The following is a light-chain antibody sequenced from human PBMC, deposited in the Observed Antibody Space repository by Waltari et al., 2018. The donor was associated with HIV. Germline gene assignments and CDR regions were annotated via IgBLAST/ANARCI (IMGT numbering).Light chain of an antibody. CDR2: GAS. J-gene: IGKJ1*01. Sequence: EIVLTQSPGTLALSPGERATLSCRASHSLTNNYLAWYWQKPGQAPRLLIQGASSSVTGIPDSFSGSGSGTDFTLTISRLEPEDLVVYQCHYYGSSWTFGQGTKVEIK. CDR1: HSLTNNY. CDR3: HYYGSSWT. V-gene: IGKV3-20*01.